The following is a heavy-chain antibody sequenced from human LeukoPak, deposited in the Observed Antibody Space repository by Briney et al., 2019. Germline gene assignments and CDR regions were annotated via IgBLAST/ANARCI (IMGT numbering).Heavy chain of an antibody. V-gene: IGHV1-69*06. CDR1: GGTFSSYA. Sequence: GASVKVSCKASGGTFSSYAISWVRQAPGQGLEWMGGIIPIFGTANYAQKFQGRVTITADKSTSTAYMELSSLRSEDTAVYYCAREKPQDDYYDSSHPRPFDYWGQGTLVTVSS. CDR3: AREKPQDDYYDSSHPRPFDY. CDR2: IIPIFGTA. D-gene: IGHD3-22*01. J-gene: IGHJ4*02.